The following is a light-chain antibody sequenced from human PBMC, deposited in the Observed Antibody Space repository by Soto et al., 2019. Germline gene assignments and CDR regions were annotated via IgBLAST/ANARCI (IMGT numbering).Light chain of an antibody. CDR1: QSVSSSY. Sequence: EIVLTQSPATLSLSPGERSTLSCGASQSVSSSYLACYQQKPGLAPRLLIYDASSRATGIPDRFSCSGFGTAFTFTICILEPEDSAVYYCQQYGSSPITFGGGTKVELK. CDR2: DAS. V-gene: IGKV3D-20*01. J-gene: IGKJ4*01. CDR3: QQYGSSPIT.